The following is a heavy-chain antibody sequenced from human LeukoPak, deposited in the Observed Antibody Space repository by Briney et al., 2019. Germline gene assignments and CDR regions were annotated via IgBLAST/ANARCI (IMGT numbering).Heavy chain of an antibody. J-gene: IGHJ6*03. V-gene: IGHV4-39*07. CDR2: IYYSGST. Sequence: SETLSLTCTVSGGSISSSSYYWGWIRQPPGKGLEWIGSIYYSGSTYYNPSLKSRVTISVDTSKNQFSLKLSSVTAADTAVYYCARRIREFYYYYMDVWGKGTTVTVSS. CDR1: GGSISSSSYY. CDR3: ARRIREFYYYYMDV. D-gene: IGHD3-10*01.